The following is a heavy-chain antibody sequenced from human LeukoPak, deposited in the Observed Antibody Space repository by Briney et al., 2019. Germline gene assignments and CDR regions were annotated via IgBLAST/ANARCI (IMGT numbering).Heavy chain of an antibody. CDR1: GYTFSGYY. D-gene: IGHD1-26*01. CDR3: ARDFGGSYYPWYYFDY. V-gene: IGHV1-2*02. CDR2: INPNSGGT. Sequence: ASVKVSCKASGYTFSGYYMHWVRQAPGQGLEWMGWINPNSGGTNYAQKFQGRVTMTRDTSISTAYMELSRLRSDDTAVYYCARDFGGSYYPWYYFDYWGQGTLVTVSS. J-gene: IGHJ4*02.